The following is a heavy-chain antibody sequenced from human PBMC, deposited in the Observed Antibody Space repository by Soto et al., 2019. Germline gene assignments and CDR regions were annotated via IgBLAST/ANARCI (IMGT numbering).Heavy chain of an antibody. J-gene: IGHJ4*02. D-gene: IGHD6-19*01. CDR3: ARGLLGIAVAGRPDFDY. CDR1: GYTFTSYG. Sequence: ASVKVSRKASGYTFTSYGISWVRQAPGQGLEWMGWISAYNGNTNYAQKLQGRVTMTTDTSTSTAYMELRSLRSDDTAVYYCARGLLGIAVAGRPDFDYWGQGTLVTVSS. CDR2: ISAYNGNT. V-gene: IGHV1-18*01.